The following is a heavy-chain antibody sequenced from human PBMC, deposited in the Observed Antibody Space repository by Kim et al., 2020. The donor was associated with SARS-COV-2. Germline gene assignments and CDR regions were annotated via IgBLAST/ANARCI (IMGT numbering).Heavy chain of an antibody. V-gene: IGHV1-3*01. CDR2: NT. D-gene: IGHD6-19*01. J-gene: IGHJ4*02. CDR3: AREAVAGSFDY. Sequence: NTRYSQRVQGRVSIPRDTSATTAYLELSGLISEDTAVYYCAREAVAGSFDYWGQGSLVTVSS.